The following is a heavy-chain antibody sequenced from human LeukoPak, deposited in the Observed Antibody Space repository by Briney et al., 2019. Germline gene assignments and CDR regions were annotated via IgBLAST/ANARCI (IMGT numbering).Heavy chain of an antibody. J-gene: IGHJ4*02. CDR1: GGSISSYY. Sequence: SETLSLTCTVSGGSISSYYWSWIRQPPGKGLEWIGRIYTSGSTNYNPSLKSRVTMSVDTSKNQFSLKLSSVTAADTAVYYCARAFPSIASLYYFDYWGQGTLVTVSS. D-gene: IGHD2-2*01. V-gene: IGHV4-4*07. CDR2: IYTSGST. CDR3: ARAFPSIASLYYFDY.